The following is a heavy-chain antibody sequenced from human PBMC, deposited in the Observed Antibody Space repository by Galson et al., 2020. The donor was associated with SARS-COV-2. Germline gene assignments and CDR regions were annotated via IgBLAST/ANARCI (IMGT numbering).Heavy chain of an antibody. J-gene: IGHJ4*02. CDR1: GFALSNSA. D-gene: IGHD6-13*01. CDR2: ISYDGTTK. V-gene: IGHV3-30*04. Sequence: AGTLSLTCAASGFALSNSAKHWVRHAPGKGMERVAIISYDGTTKYNSDPVKGRFTISRDISTNTLYLQMNSLRPEDMAVYYCARETDDRTRSWYDYWGQGARVAVSS. CDR3: ARETDDRTRSWYDY.